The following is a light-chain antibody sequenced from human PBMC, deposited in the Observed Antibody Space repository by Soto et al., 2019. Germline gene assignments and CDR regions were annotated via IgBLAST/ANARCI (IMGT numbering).Light chain of an antibody. CDR2: DAS. V-gene: IGKV1-5*01. CDR1: QSISSW. Sequence: DIQMTQSPSTLSASVGDRVTITCRASQSISSWLAWYQQKPGKAPKLLIYDASSLESEVPSRFSGSGSGTEFALTISSLQPDDFATYHCQQYNSYPYTFGQGTKLEIK. CDR3: QQYNSYPYT. J-gene: IGKJ2*01.